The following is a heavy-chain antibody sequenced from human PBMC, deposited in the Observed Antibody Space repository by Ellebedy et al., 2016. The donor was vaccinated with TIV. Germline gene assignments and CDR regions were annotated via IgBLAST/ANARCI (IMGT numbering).Heavy chain of an antibody. J-gene: IGHJ4*02. CDR2: ISPSGDST. CDR3: ARDGHNWNFDY. D-gene: IGHD1-1*01. Sequence: AASVKVSCKASGYTFTSYYVHWVRQAPGQGLAWMGRISPSGDSTIYAQNLQGRVTVTRDTSTSTVYMELSSLRSEDTAVYYCARDGHNWNFDYWGQGTLVTVSS. V-gene: IGHV1-46*04. CDR1: GYTFTSYY.